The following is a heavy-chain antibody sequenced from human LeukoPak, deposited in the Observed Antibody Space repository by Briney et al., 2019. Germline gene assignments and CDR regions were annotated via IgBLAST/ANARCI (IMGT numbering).Heavy chain of an antibody. Sequence: PGGSLRLSCAASGFTFSSYSMNWVRQAPGKGLEWVSSVSSSSSHIYHADSVKGRLTISRDNAKNSLYLQMNSLRAEDTAVYYCASFALGSWGQGTMVTVSS. CDR2: VSSSSSHI. CDR3: ASFALGS. J-gene: IGHJ3*01. CDR1: GFTFSSYS. V-gene: IGHV3-21*01. D-gene: IGHD7-27*01.